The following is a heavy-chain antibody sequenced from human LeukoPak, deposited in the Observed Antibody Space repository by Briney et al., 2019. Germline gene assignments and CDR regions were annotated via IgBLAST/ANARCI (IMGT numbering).Heavy chain of an antibody. CDR3: TTKVIRGNSGDDYDD. D-gene: IGHD5-12*01. Sequence: GGSLRLSCAASGFTFSSYGMHWVRQAPGKGLEWVALISSDGNDKLYGDSVKGRFTISRDDSKSTLYLQMNSLRAEDTAVYYCTTKVIRGNSGDDYDDWGQGTLVTVSS. J-gene: IGHJ4*02. V-gene: IGHV3-30*03. CDR1: GFTFSSYG. CDR2: ISSDGNDK.